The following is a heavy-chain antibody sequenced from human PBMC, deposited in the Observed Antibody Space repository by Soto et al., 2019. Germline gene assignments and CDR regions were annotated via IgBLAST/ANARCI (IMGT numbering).Heavy chain of an antibody. CDR2: IYPGDSDT. J-gene: IGHJ6*02. CDR3: ARMGTPDYYYYGMHV. V-gene: IGHV5-51*01. Sequence: PGESLKISCKGFGYSFTSYWIGWVRQMPGRGLEWMGIIYPGDSDTRYSPSFQGQVTISADKSISTAYLQWSSLKASDTAMYYCARMGTPDYYYYGMHVWGQGTTVTVS. D-gene: IGHD5-18*01. CDR1: GYSFTSYW.